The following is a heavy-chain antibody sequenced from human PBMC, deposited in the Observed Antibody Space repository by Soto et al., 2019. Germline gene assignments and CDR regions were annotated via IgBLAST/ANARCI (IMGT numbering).Heavy chain of an antibody. CDR2: ISYDGSNK. Sequence: GGSLRLSCAASRFTFSTYALHWVRQAPGKGLDWVAVISYDGSNKYYADSVKGRFTISRDNSRNTLYLQMNSLGAEDTAVYYCARDGREYSITWLYYYYYDMDVWGQGTTVTVSS. CDR1: RFTFSTYA. CDR3: ARDGREYSITWLYYYYYDMDV. D-gene: IGHD6-13*01. V-gene: IGHV3-30-3*01. J-gene: IGHJ6*02.